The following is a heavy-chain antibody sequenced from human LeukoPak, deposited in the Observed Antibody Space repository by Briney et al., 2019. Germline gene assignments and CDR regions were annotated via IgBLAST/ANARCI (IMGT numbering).Heavy chain of an antibody. CDR3: ARTEALDAFDI. CDR2: IYPRDSDI. J-gene: IGHJ3*02. Sequence: GESLKISCKGVGYTFTTYWIAWVRQMPGKGLEWMGVIYPRDSDIRYSPSFKGQVTISADKSITTAYLQWNTLRASDTAMYYCARTEALDAFDIWGQGTIVTVSS. CDR1: GYTFTTYW. V-gene: IGHV5-51*01.